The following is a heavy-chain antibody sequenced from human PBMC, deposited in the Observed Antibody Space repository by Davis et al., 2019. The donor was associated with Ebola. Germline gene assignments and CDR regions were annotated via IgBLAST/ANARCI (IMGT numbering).Heavy chain of an antibody. J-gene: IGHJ3*02. V-gene: IGHV4-59*08. CDR3: ARRNGGSSWYGDDAFDI. CDR1: GGSISSYY. D-gene: IGHD6-13*01. CDR2: IYYSGST. Sequence: PSETLSLTCTVSGGSISSYYWSWIRQPPGKGLEWIGYIYYSGSTNYNPSLKSRFTISVDTSKNQFSLKLSSVTAADTAVYYCARRNGGSSWYGDDAFDIWGQGTMVTVSS.